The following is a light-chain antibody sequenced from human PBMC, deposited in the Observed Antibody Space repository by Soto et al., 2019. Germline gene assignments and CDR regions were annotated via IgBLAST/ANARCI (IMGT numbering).Light chain of an antibody. CDR1: HSVSSNY. Sequence: EIVLTQSPGTLSLSPGERATLSCRARHSVSSNYFAWYQQKSGQAPSLLIYDASNWVTGIPDRFSGSGSGTDLPLTISTLEPEDVAVYHCQHYGRSSAFGQGTLVEIE. CDR3: QHYGRSSA. J-gene: IGKJ1*01. V-gene: IGKV3-20*01. CDR2: DAS.